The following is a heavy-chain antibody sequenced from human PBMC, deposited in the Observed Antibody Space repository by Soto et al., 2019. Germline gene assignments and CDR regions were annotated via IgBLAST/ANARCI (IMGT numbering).Heavy chain of an antibody. CDR1: GGSTSSYD. Sequence: PSETLSLTCTVSGGSTSSYDWSWIRQPPGKGLEWIGYIYYSGSTNYNPSLKSRVTISVDTSKNQFSLKLSSVTAADTAVYYCARRWGRTFDYWGQGTLVTVSS. J-gene: IGHJ4*02. CDR3: ARRWGRTFDY. D-gene: IGHD7-27*01. CDR2: IYYSGST. V-gene: IGHV4-59*08.